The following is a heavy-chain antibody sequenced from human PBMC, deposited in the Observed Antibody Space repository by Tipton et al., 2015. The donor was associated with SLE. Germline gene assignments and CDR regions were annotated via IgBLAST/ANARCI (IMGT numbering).Heavy chain of an antibody. D-gene: IGHD3-3*01. Sequence: TLSLTCSVSGESINNYYWSWIRQPAGEGLEWIGRIYVNGYTHYNPSLESRVTMSIDKSESQFSLKRQSVTAAGTAVYYCARGGEWSHDYWGQGTPVTVSS. J-gene: IGHJ4*02. CDR3: ARGGEWSHDY. CDR2: IYVNGYT. V-gene: IGHV4-4*07. CDR1: GESINNYY.